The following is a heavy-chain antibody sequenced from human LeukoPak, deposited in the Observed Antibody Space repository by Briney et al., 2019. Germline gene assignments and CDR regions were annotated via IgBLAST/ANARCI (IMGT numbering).Heavy chain of an antibody. CDR3: ARDRLVLRGYGTLHFDY. D-gene: IGHD1-1*01. J-gene: IGHJ4*02. CDR1: GYTFTGYY. Sequence: ASVKVSCKDSGYTFTGYYMHWVRQAPGQGLEWMGWINPNSGGTNYAQKFQGRVTMTRDTSISTAYMELSRLRSDDTAVYYCARDRLVLRGYGTLHFDYCVQGTLVTVSS. V-gene: IGHV1-2*02. CDR2: INPNSGGT.